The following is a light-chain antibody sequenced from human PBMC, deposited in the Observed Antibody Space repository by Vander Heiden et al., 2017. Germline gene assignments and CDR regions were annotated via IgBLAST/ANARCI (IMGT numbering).Light chain of an antibody. Sequence: SSALTQDPAVSVALGQTVRITCQGESLRSYYASWYQQKPGQAPVLVAYGKNNRPSGIPDRFSGSSSGNTASLTITGAQAEDEADYYCNSRDSSGNRVFGGGTKLTVL. CDR3: NSRDSSGNRV. J-gene: IGLJ3*02. CDR2: GKN. V-gene: IGLV3-19*01. CDR1: SLRSYY.